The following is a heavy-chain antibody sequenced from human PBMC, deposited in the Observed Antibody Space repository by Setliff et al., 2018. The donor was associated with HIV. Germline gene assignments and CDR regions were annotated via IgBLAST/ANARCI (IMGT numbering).Heavy chain of an antibody. CDR3: ARLGRAIDDGGSSLRLDF. CDR1: DDSFSNYD. V-gene: IGHV4-4*09. Sequence: SETLSLTCVVSDDSFSNYDWTWIRQPPGKALQWIGYISSSGTTNYNPSLRSRVTISIETSNTRFFLWLRSVTAADTATYFCARLGRAIDDGGSSLRLDFWGQGMLVTVSS. CDR2: ISSSGTT. J-gene: IGHJ4*02. D-gene: IGHD2-15*01.